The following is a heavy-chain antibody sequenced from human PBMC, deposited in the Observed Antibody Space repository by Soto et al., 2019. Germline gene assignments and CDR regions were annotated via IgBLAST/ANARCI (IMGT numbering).Heavy chain of an antibody. CDR3: ARTRYGSGSYLYGMDV. CDR1: GGSFSGYY. Sequence: SETLSLTCAVYGGSFSGYYWSWIRQPPGKGLEWIGEINHSGSTNYNPSLKSRVTISVDTSKNRFSLKLSSVTAADTAVYYCARTRYGSGSYLYGMDVWGQGTTVTVSS. J-gene: IGHJ6*02. CDR2: INHSGST. V-gene: IGHV4-34*01. D-gene: IGHD3-10*01.